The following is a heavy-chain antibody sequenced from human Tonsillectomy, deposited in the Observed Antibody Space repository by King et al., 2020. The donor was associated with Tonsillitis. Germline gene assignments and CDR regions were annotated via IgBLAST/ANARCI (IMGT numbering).Heavy chain of an antibody. D-gene: IGHD3-16*01. CDR1: GYTFTGYY. V-gene: IGHV1-2*02. CDR2: INTNSGDT. CDR3: ARGRGSYCFDY. Sequence: HVQLVESGAEVKKPGASVKVSCKASGYTFTGYYMHWVRQAPGQGLEWMGWINTNSGDTNYAQKFQGRVTMIRDTSISTAYMEWSRLRSDDTAVYYCARGRGSYCFDYWGQGTPVTVSS. J-gene: IGHJ4*02.